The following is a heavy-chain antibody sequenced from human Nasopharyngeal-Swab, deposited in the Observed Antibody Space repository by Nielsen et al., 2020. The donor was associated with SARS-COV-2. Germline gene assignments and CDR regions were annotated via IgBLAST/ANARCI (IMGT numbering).Heavy chain of an antibody. CDR2: IKQDGSEK. CDR3: VRDQSFSRPYYLDS. CDR1: GFTFSSYW. D-gene: IGHD3-3*02. Sequence: GASLKISCAASGFTFSSYWMSWVRQAPGKGLEWVANIKQDGSEKYYVDSVKGRFSISRDNAKDSLYLQMNSLRAEDTAVYYCVRDQSFSRPYYLDSWGHGTLVTVSS. J-gene: IGHJ4*01. V-gene: IGHV3-7*01.